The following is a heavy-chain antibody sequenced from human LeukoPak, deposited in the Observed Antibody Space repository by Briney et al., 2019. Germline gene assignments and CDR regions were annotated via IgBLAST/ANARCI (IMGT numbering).Heavy chain of an antibody. CDR2: IWSDGR. CDR3: AKDYYPHLTIPNSFAGEY. V-gene: IGHV3-33*03. D-gene: IGHD2/OR15-2a*01. J-gene: IGHJ4*02. CDR1: GFTFSNYG. Sequence: GRPLRLSCTASGFTFSNYGIHWVRRAPGKGLEWVAVIWSDGRSADSVKGRFTISRDNSKNTVHLQMTGLRVEDTAVYYCAKDYYPHLTIPNSFAGEYWGQGTLVTVSS.